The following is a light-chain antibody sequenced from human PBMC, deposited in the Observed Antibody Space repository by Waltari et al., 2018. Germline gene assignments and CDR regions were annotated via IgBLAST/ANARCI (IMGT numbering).Light chain of an antibody. V-gene: IGKV3-20*01. CDR3: QQYGSTVMYT. CDR1: QRLIKRY. J-gene: IGKJ2*01. Sequence: EVVLTLSPGTLSLSPGERATLSCRASQRLIKRYVAWYHQKPGQAPTLLIYGASNRAAGIPDRFSGSGSETDFTLTISRLEPEDFGVYYCQQYGSTVMYTFGQGTRLEIK. CDR2: GAS.